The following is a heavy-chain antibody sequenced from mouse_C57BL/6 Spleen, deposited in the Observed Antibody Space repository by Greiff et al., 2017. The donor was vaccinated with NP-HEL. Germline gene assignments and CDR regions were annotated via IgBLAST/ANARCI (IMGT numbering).Heavy chain of an antibody. CDR1: GYTFTDYE. Sequence: VQLQQSGAELVRPGASVTLSCKASGYTFTDYEMHWVKQTPVHGLEWIGAIDPETGGTAYNQKFKGKAILTADKSSSTAYMELRSLTSEDSAVYYCTRSAYYYGSSLDYWGQGTTLTVSS. CDR2: IDPETGGT. J-gene: IGHJ2*01. V-gene: IGHV1-15*01. CDR3: TRSAYYYGSSLDY. D-gene: IGHD1-1*01.